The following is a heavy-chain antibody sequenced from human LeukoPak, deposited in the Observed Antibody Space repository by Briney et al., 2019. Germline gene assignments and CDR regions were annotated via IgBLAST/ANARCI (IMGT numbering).Heavy chain of an antibody. Sequence: VSNKNADGSDKYYLGSVKGRFTISRDNAKNSLYLQMNNLRVEDTAVYYCARDDPSAWYGDWGQGTLVTVSS. CDR3: ARDDPSAWYGD. D-gene: IGHD6-19*01. CDR2: KNADGSDK. V-gene: IGHV3-7*01. J-gene: IGHJ4*02.